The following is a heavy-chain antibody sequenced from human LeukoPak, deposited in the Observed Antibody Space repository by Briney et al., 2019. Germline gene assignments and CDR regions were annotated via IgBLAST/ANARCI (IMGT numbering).Heavy chain of an antibody. V-gene: IGHV1-2*02. Sequence: ASVKVSCKASGYTFSDNYIHWVRQAPGQRLEWMGWINPHSGGTNYGENFQGRVTLTRDTSISTAYVDLSSLISDDTAVYYCAREFMRVTAFDIWGQGTMVTVSS. CDR2: INPHSGGT. CDR3: AREFMRVTAFDI. D-gene: IGHD2-21*02. CDR1: GYTFSDNY. J-gene: IGHJ3*02.